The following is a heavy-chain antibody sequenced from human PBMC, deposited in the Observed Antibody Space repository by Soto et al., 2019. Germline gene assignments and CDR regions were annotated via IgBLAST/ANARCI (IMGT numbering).Heavy chain of an antibody. D-gene: IGHD6-6*01. V-gene: IGHV3-30*18. CDR3: AKADRQLAIGSYSYYGMDV. J-gene: IGHJ6*02. CDR1: GFTFSSYG. Sequence: GGSLRLSCAASGFTFSSYGMHWVRQAPGKGLEWVAVISYDGSSKYDADSVKGRFIVSRDNSNNTLYLQMNSLRAEDTAVYYCAKADRQLAIGSYSYYGMDVWGQGTTVTVSS. CDR2: ISYDGSSK.